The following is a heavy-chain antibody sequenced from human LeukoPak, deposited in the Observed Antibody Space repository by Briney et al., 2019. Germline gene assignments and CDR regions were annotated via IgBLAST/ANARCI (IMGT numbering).Heavy chain of an antibody. Sequence: ASVKVSCKASGYTFTSYGISWVRQAPGQGLEWMGWISAYNGNTNYAQKLQGRVAMTTDTSTSTAYMELRSLRSDDTAVYYCATSVGGYDFTYYFDYWGQGTLVTVSS. CDR2: ISAYNGNT. V-gene: IGHV1-18*01. J-gene: IGHJ4*02. CDR1: GYTFTSYG. D-gene: IGHD3-3*01. CDR3: ATSVGGYDFTYYFDY.